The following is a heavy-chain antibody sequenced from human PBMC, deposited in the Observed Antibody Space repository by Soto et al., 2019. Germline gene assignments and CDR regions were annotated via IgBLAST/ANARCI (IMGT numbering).Heavy chain of an antibody. J-gene: IGHJ6*02. CDR1: GGTFSSYA. V-gene: IGHV1-69*01. Sequence: QVQLVQSGAEVKKPGSSVKVSCKASGGTFSSYAISWVRQAPGQGLEWMGGIIPIFGTANYAQKFQGRVTITADESTSTAYMELGSLRSEDTAVYYCARGVTIFGVVNHYYYYGMDVWGQGTTVTVSS. D-gene: IGHD3-3*01. CDR3: ARGVTIFGVVNHYYYYGMDV. CDR2: IIPIFGTA.